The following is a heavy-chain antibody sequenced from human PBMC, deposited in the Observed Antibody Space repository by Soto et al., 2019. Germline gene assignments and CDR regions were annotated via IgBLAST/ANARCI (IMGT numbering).Heavy chain of an antibody. CDR1: GGSISSYY. V-gene: IGHV4-59*01. CDR3: ARDNSGSYNGFDY. CDR2: IYYSGST. Sequence: SETLSLTCTVSGGSISSYYWSWIRQPPGKGLEWIGYIYYSGSTNYNPSLKSRVTISVDTSKNQFSLKLSSVTAADTAVYYCARDNSGSYNGFDYWGQGTLVTVSS. D-gene: IGHD1-26*01. J-gene: IGHJ4*02.